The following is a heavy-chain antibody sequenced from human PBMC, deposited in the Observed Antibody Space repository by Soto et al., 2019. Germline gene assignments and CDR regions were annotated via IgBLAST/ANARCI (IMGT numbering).Heavy chain of an antibody. J-gene: IGHJ6*02. Sequence: GASVKVSCKASGGTFSSYAISWVRQAPGQGLEWMGGIIPIFGTANYAQKFQGRVTITADESTSTAYMELSSLRSEDTAVYYCAREGWRAAAGTNGPPALEGYYYYGMGVWGQGTTVTVSS. CDR3: AREGWRAAAGTNGPPALEGYYYYGMGV. D-gene: IGHD6-13*01. CDR2: IIPIFGTA. CDR1: GGTFSSYA. V-gene: IGHV1-69*13.